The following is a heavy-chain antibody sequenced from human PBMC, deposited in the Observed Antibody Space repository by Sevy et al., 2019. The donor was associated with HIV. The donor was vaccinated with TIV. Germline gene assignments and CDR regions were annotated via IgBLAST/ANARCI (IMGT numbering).Heavy chain of an antibody. V-gene: IGHV1-69*06. CDR1: GGTFSSYA. CDR2: IIPIFGTA. CDR3: AREGIMITFGGVIAYNWFDP. D-gene: IGHD3-16*02. Sequence: ASVKVSCKASGGTFSSYAISWVRQAPGQGLEWMGGIIPIFGTANYPQKFQGRVTITADKSTSTAYMELSSLRSEDTAVYYCAREGIMITFGGVIAYNWFDPWGQGTLVTVSS. J-gene: IGHJ5*02.